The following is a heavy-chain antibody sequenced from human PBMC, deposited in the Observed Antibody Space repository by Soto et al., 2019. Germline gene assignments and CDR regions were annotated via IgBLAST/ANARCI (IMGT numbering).Heavy chain of an antibody. CDR1: GGSISSYY. D-gene: IGHD3-10*01. V-gene: IGHV4-59*01. J-gene: IGHJ5*02. Sequence: SETLSLTCTVSGGSISSYYWSWIRQPPGKGLEWIGYIYYSGSTNYNPSLKSRGPISVGTSKNQFSLKLSSVTAADTAVYYCAREGYYGSGTGWWFDPWGQGTLVTVSS. CDR3: AREGYYGSGTGWWFDP. CDR2: IYYSGST.